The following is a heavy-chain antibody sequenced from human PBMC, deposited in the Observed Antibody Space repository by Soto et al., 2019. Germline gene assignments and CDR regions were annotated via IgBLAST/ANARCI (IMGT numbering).Heavy chain of an antibody. V-gene: IGHV3-20*01. J-gene: IGHJ6*03. D-gene: IGHD3-3*01. CDR3: AREGYDFWSGYLSYMDV. CDR2: INWNGGST. Sequence: EVQLVESGGGVVRPGGSLRLSCAASGFTFDDYGMSWVRQAPGKGLEWVSGINWNGGSTGYADSVKGRFTISRDNAKNSLYLQMNSLRADDTALYHCAREGYDFWSGYLSYMDVWGKGTTVTVSS. CDR1: GFTFDDYG.